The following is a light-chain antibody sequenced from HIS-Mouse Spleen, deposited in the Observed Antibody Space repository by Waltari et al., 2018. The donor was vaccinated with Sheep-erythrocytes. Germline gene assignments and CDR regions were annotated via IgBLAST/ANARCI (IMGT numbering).Light chain of an antibody. Sequence: QSVLTQPPSASGTPGQRVTISCSGSRSNIGSNTVTWYQQLPGTAPKLLIYSNNPRPSGVPDRFSGSKSGTSASLAISGLQSEDEADYYCAAWDDSLNGYVFGTGTKVTVL. J-gene: IGLJ1*01. CDR2: SNN. CDR3: AAWDDSLNGYV. CDR1: RSNIGSNT. V-gene: IGLV1-44*01.